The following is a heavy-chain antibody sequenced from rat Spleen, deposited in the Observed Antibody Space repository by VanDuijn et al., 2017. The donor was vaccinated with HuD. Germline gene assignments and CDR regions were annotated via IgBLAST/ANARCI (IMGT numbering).Heavy chain of an antibody. J-gene: IGHJ3*01. CDR1: GYSITSSY. CDR2: ISYSGST. Sequence: ELQLQESGPGLVKPSQSLSLTCSVTGYSITSSYRWNWIRKFPGNKMEWIGHISYSGSTSYNPSLKSRISITRDTSKNQFFLQLNSVTTEDTATYYCARYIGDNSGFAYWGQGTLVTVSS. CDR3: ARYIGDNSGFAY. D-gene: IGHD4-3*01. V-gene: IGHV3-1*01.